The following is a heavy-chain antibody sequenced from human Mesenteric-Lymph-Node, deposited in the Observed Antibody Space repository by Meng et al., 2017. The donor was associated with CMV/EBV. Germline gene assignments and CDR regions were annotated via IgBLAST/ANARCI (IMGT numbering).Heavy chain of an antibody. CDR3: ARDLTVLDY. D-gene: IGHD2/OR15-2a*01. V-gene: IGHV3-7*01. J-gene: IGHJ4*02. Sequence: GDSLKISCAASGFTFSGYWMSWVRQAPGKGLEWVANIKQDGSEEYYVDSVKGRFTVSRDNAKNSLYLQMNSLRAEDTAVYYCARDLTVLDYWGQGTLVTVSS. CDR2: IKQDGSEE. CDR1: GFTFSGYW.